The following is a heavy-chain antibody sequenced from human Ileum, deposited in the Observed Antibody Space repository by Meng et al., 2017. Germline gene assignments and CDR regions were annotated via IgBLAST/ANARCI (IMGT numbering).Heavy chain of an antibody. V-gene: IGHV4-4*02. Sequence: QVPLEDRGPGLVGPSGTLPLPCAVSSGSISSNTYWSWVRQPPGKGLEWIGQISHSGSAYYNPSLKSRVTMSVDKSKSQFSLMLTSVTAADTAIYYCARHGGYSQDFWGQGTLVTVSS. J-gene: IGHJ4*02. CDR2: ISHSGSA. CDR3: ARHGGYSQDF. CDR1: SGSISSNTY. D-gene: IGHD4-23*01.